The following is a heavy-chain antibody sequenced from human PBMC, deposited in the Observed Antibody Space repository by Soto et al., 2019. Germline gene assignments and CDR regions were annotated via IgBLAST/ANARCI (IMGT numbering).Heavy chain of an antibody. CDR2: IWYDGSNK. CDR3: AKDLGQLIKIGGPHY. CDR1: GFTFTTYG. J-gene: IGHJ4*02. D-gene: IGHD5-18*01. Sequence: QVQLVESGGGVVQPGRSLRLSCEASGFTFTTYGMHWVRQAPGKGLEWVSVIWYDGSNKYYADSVKGRFTISRDNSKNTLFLQMNSLRAEDTAVYYCAKDLGQLIKIGGPHYWGQGTLVTVSS. V-gene: IGHV3-33*06.